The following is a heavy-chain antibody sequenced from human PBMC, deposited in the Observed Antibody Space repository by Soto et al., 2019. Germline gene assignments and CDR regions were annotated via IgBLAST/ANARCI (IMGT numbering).Heavy chain of an antibody. CDR2: MKPNSGNT. CDR3: ARGQQYGSGKLDYKDV. V-gene: IGHV1-8*01. Sequence: ASVKVSCKASGYTFTSYDINWVRQATGQGLEWMGWMKPNSGNTGYAQKFQGRVTMTRNTSISTAYMELSSLRSEDTAVYYCARGQQYGSGKLDYKDVWSKGNSVTVS. J-gene: IGHJ6*03. CDR1: GYTFTSYD. D-gene: IGHD3-10*01.